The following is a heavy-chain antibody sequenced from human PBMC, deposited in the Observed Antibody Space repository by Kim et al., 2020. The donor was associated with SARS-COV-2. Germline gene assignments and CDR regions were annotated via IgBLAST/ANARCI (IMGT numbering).Heavy chain of an antibody. Sequence: GGSLRLSCAASGFTFSSYGMHWVRQAPGKGLEWVAVIWYDGSNKYYADSVKGRFTISRDNSKNTLYLQMNSLRAEDTAVYYCAKDVQYSGSYLGYWGQGTLVTVSS. D-gene: IGHD1-26*01. CDR3: AKDVQYSGSYLGY. CDR1: GFTFSSYG. CDR2: IWYDGSNK. V-gene: IGHV3-33*06. J-gene: IGHJ4*02.